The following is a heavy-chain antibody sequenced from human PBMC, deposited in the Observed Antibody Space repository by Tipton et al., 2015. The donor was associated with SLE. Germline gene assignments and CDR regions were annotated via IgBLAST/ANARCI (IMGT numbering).Heavy chain of an antibody. CDR2: ISAYNGNT. CDR1: GYTFTSYG. D-gene: IGHD2-2*01. Sequence: QSGPEVKKPGASVKVSCKASGYTFTSYGISWVRQAPGQGLEWMGWISAYNGNTNYAQKLQGRVTMTTDTSTSTAYMELRSLRSDDTAVYYCARGYCSSTSCPYYYYYMDVWGKGTTVTVSS. V-gene: IGHV1-18*01. CDR3: ARGYCSSTSCPYYYYYMDV. J-gene: IGHJ6*03.